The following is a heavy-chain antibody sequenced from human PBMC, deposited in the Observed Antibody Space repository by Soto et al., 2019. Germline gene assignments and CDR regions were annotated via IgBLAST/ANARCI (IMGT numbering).Heavy chain of an antibody. CDR3: GIVDMNTFGGLTGPNDAFDR. CDR2: IYFSEST. Sequence: SETLSLTCNFSGASISSGDYYWSWIRQPPGKGLEWIGYIYFSESTSYNPSLKSRVTISGDKSKNQFSLRVTSVTAADTAVYYCGIVDMNTFGGLTGPNDAFDRWGQGKMVT. V-gene: IGHV4-30-4*01. J-gene: IGHJ3*01. CDR1: GASISSGDYY. D-gene: IGHD3-16*01.